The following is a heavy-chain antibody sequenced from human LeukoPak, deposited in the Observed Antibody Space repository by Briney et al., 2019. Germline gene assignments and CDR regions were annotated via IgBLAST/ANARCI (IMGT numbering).Heavy chain of an antibody. V-gene: IGHV4-4*07. D-gene: IGHD5-12*01. CDR1: GGSISSYY. CDR2: IYTSVRT. CDR3: AGMEYSGYDLLGYFQH. Sequence: PSETLSLTCTVSGGSISSYYRSWIRQPAGKGLEWMGRIYTSVRTNYNPSLKSRVTMSVHTSTNQFSLKLSSVTSADTAVQCIAGMEYSGYDLLGYFQHWGQSTLVTVSS. J-gene: IGHJ1*01.